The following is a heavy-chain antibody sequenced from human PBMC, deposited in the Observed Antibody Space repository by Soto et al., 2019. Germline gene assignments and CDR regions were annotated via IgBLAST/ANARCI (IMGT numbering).Heavy chain of an antibody. CDR3: ATLYSSSWYDYYYGMDV. CDR2: IYYSGST. V-gene: IGHV4-61*01. Sequence: AETLSLTCTVSGGSVISGSYYWICIRQPPWKGLELIGYIYYSGSTNYNPSLKSRVTISVDTSKNQFSLKLSSVTAADTAVYYCATLYSSSWYDYYYGMDVWGQGTTVT. CDR1: GGSVISGSYY. J-gene: IGHJ6*02. D-gene: IGHD6-13*01.